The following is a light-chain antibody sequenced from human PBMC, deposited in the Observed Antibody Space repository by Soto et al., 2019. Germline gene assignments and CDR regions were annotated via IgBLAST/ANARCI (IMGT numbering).Light chain of an antibody. CDR2: GAS. CDR1: QSVSSSY. J-gene: IGKJ2*01. CDR3: QQYGCSPKYT. Sequence: EIVLTQSPGTLSLSPGERATLSCRASQSVSSSYLAWYQQKPGQAPRLLIYGASSRATGIPDRFSGSGSGTDFTLTISRLETEDFTVYYCQQYGCSPKYTFGQGTKLEIK. V-gene: IGKV3-20*01.